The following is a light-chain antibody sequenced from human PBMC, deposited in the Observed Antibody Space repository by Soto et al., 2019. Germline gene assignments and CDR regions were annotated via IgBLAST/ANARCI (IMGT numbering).Light chain of an antibody. CDR1: SSDIGVYNF. V-gene: IGLV2-14*01. CDR3: SSDATNTV. J-gene: IGLJ2*01. CDR2: DVN. Sequence: QSALTQPASVSGSPGQSITNSCTGTSSDIGVYNFVSWYQQHPGKAPKLMIYDVNLRPSGVSDRFSGSKSGNTASLTISGLQAEDEAHYYCSSDATNTVFGGGTKVTVL.